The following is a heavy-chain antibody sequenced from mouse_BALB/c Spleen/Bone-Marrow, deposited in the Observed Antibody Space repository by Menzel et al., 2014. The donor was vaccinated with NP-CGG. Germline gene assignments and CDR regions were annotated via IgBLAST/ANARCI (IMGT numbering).Heavy chain of an antibody. J-gene: IGHJ4*01. CDR3: ARSLLYGNPYYYAMDY. V-gene: IGHV2-6-4*01. CDR2: IWGGGST. CDR1: GFSLSRYS. Sequence: VKLMESGPGLVAPSQSLSITCTVSGFSLSRYSVHWVRQPPGKGLEWLGMIWGGGSTDYNSALKSRLSISKDNSKSQVFLEMNSLQTDDTAMYYCARSLLYGNPYYYAMDYWGQGTSVTVSS. D-gene: IGHD2-1*01.